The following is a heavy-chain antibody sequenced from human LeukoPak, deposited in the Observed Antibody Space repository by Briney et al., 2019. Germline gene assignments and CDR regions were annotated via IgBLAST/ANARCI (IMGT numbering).Heavy chain of an antibody. D-gene: IGHD6-19*01. J-gene: IGHJ4*02. Sequence: ASVKVSCKASGYTFTSYGISWVRQAPGQGLEWMGWISAYNGNTNYAQKLQGRVTMTRDMSTSTVYMELSSLRSEDTAVYYCAREGLGAVAGSFDYWGQGTLVTVSS. CDR3: AREGLGAVAGSFDY. CDR2: ISAYNGNT. CDR1: GYTFTSYG. V-gene: IGHV1-18*01.